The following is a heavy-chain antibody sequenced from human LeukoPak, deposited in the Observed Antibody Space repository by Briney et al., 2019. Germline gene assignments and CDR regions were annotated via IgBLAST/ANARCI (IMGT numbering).Heavy chain of an antibody. Sequence: GASVKVSCKASGYTFTGYHMHWVRQAPGQGLEWMGWINPNSGGTNYAQKFQGRDTMTRDTSISTAYMELSRLRSGDTAVYYCARAPVLDTAMAPWGYWGQGTLVTVSS. V-gene: IGHV1-2*02. D-gene: IGHD5-18*01. CDR3: ARAPVLDTAMAPWGY. CDR2: INPNSGGT. CDR1: GYTFTGYH. J-gene: IGHJ4*02.